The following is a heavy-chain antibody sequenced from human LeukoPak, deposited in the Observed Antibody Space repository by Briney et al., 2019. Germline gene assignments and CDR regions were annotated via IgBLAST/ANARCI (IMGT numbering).Heavy chain of an antibody. CDR2: INPSGGST. Sequence: GASVKVSCKASGYTFTSYYMHWVRQAPGQGLEWMGIINPSGGSTSYAQKFQGRVTMTRNTSISTAYMELSSLRSEDTAVYYCARGWRAVPYYYYYYMDVWGKGTTVTVSS. V-gene: IGHV1-46*01. J-gene: IGHJ6*03. CDR1: GYTFTSYY. CDR3: ARGWRAVPYYYYYYMDV. D-gene: IGHD5-24*01.